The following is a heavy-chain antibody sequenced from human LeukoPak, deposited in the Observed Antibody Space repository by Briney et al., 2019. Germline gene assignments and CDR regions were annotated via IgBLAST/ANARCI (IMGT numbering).Heavy chain of an antibody. CDR2: ISYIGST. V-gene: IGHV4-59*01. D-gene: IGHD3-9*01. J-gene: IGHJ4*02. Sequence: SETLSLTCIVSGGSINSYYWSWIRQPPGKELEWIGYISYIGSTNYNPSLKSRVTISKDTSKNQFSLKLGSVTAADTAVYYCVREHDWGDFDYWGQGALVTVSS. CDR1: GGSINSYY. CDR3: VREHDWGDFDY.